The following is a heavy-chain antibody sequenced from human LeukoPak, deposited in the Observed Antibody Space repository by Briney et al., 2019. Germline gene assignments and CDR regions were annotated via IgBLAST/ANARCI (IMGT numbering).Heavy chain of an antibody. CDR2: MYFSGTT. V-gene: IGHV4-4*07. D-gene: IGHD3-22*01. Sequence: SETLSLTYTVSGGSISNYYWSWIRQPAGKGLEWIGRMYFSGTTNYNPSLKSRVSMSIDTSKNQFSLRLSSVTAADTAVYYCARTRSSGLDYWGQGTLVTVSS. CDR1: GGSISNYY. CDR3: ARTRSSGLDY. J-gene: IGHJ4*02.